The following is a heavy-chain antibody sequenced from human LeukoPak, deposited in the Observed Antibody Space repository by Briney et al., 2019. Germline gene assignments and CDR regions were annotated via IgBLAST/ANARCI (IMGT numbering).Heavy chain of an antibody. J-gene: IGHJ4*02. CDR2: ISSSGSAK. CDR1: GFTFSNYG. CDR3: SRAGGGSGSYRFDY. D-gene: IGHD3-10*01. V-gene: IGHV3-48*01. Sequence: GGSLRLSCAASGFTFSNYGLNWVRQAPGKGLEWVSHISSSGSAKYYADSVKGRFTISRDNAKNSLYLQMKSLKTEDTAVYYCSRAGGGSGSYRFDYWGQGTLVTVSS.